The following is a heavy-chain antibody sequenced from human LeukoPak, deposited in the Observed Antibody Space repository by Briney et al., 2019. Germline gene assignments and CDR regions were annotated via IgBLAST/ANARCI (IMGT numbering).Heavy chain of an antibody. V-gene: IGHV4-39*07. D-gene: IGHD3-22*01. J-gene: IGHJ4*02. CDR2: IYYSGST. CDR3: ARFSRYYYDSSGYFY. Sequence: SRTLSLTCAASGGSISSSSYYWGWIRQPPGKGLEWIGSIYYSGSTYYNPSLKSRVTISVDTSKNQFSLKLSSVTAADTAVYYCARFSRYYYDSSGYFYWGQGTLVTVSS. CDR1: GGSISSSSYY.